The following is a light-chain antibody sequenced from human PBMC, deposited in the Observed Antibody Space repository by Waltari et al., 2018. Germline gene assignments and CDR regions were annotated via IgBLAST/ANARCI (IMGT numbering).Light chain of an antibody. J-gene: IGLJ2*01. CDR1: TGAVTSGNY. Sequence: QTVVPQEPSLTVSPGGTITLTCASSTGAVTSGNYPNWFQQKPGQAPRPLIYTTNNKHSWTPARFAGSLLGGKAALTLSGVQPEDEADYYCLIYYGGIVVFGGGTKLTVL. V-gene: IGLV7-43*01. CDR3: LIYYGGIVV. CDR2: TTN.